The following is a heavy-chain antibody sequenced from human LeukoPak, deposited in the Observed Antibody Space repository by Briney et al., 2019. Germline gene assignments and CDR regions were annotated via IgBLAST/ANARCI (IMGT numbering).Heavy chain of an antibody. J-gene: IGHJ4*01. D-gene: IGHD2/OR15-2a*01. CDR2: ISGSSKTI. V-gene: IGHV3-48*02. CDR3: ARDSGNYIDY. Sequence: GGSLGLSCTASGFTFSHFSMNWVRLAPGKGLQWVSFISGSSKTIYYGDSVKGRFTISRDNAKNSLYLQMNGLRDEDAALYFCARDSGNYIDYWGQGTQVVVSS. CDR1: GFTFSHFS.